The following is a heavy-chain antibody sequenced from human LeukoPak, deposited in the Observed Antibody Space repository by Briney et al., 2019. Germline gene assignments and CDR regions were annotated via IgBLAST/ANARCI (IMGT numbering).Heavy chain of an antibody. CDR3: ARAPYDILTGYRHGDAFDI. Sequence: SETLSLTCTVSGGSISSSSYYWGWIRQPPGKGLEWIGSIYYSGSTYYNPSLKSRVTISVDTSKNQFSLKLSSVTAADTAVYYCARAPYDILTGYRHGDAFDIWGQGTMVTVSS. CDR1: GGSISSSSYY. D-gene: IGHD3-9*01. V-gene: IGHV4-39*07. J-gene: IGHJ3*02. CDR2: IYYSGST.